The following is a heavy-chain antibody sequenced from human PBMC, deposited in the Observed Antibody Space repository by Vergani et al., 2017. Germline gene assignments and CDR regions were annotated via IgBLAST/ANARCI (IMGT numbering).Heavy chain of an antibody. CDR3: ARDITASVKSPPHPDWFDP. CDR1: GFNFPSFT. V-gene: IGHV3-21*06. D-gene: IGHD4-17*01. CDR2: IKFPPGEI. Sequence: VQLVESGGGVVQPGRSLRLSCAASGFNFPSFTMNWVRQAPGRGLEWISSIKFPPGEIFYADSVKGRFTISRDNVKNVLFLQRENLRAADTGVYFCARDITASVKSPPHPDWFDPWGQGSLVTVSS. J-gene: IGHJ5*02.